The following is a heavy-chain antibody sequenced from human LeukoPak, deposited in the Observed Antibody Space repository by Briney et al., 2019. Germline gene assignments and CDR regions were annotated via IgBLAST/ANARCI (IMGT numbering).Heavy chain of an antibody. Sequence: GGSLRLSCAASGFTFSSYSMNWVRQAPGKGLEWVSSISSSSSYIYHADSVKGRFTISRDNAKNSLYLQMNSLRAEDTAVHYCARDRGYLDYWGQGTLVTVSS. CDR2: ISSSSSYI. CDR3: ARDRGYLDY. V-gene: IGHV3-21*01. CDR1: GFTFSSYS. D-gene: IGHD3-10*01. J-gene: IGHJ4*02.